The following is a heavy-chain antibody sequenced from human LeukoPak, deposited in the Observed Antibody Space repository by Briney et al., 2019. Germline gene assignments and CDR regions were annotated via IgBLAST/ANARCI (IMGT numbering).Heavy chain of an antibody. CDR3: ARSRDADSSGLFDS. CDR2: VFASGSP. J-gene: IGHJ4*02. CDR1: GGSISNYY. Sequence: SETLSLTCTVSGGSISNYYWGWIRQPAGKGLEWIGRVFASGSPHYNPSLESRVTMSLDASKNQFSLKVNSVTAADTAVYYCARSRDADSSGLFDSRGQRTLVTVSS. V-gene: IGHV4-4*07. D-gene: IGHD3-22*01.